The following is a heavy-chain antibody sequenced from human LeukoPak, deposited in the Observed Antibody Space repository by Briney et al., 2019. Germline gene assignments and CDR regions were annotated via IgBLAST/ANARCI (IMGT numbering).Heavy chain of an antibody. D-gene: IGHD3-10*01. CDR3: ARFWFGESAFDY. J-gene: IGHJ4*02. V-gene: IGHV4-59*01. CDR1: GGSISYYY. CDR2: IYSAWST. Sequence: PSETLSLTCTVSGGSISYYYWSWIRQPPGKGLEWLGYIYSAWSTNYNPSPKSRVTISVDTSKNHFSLRLISVTAADTAVYYCARFWFGESAFDYWGQGTLVTVSS.